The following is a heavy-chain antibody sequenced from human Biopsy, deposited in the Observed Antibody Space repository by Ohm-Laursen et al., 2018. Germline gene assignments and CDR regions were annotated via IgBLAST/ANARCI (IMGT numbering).Heavy chain of an antibody. Sequence: SLRLSCTASGFAFSRSWMSWLRQTPGKGLEWVANINSDGTQKFYVDSVQGRFTISRNNTGNSVSLQMNSLRVDDTAVYFCARDPGWGALDYWGQGTTVTVSS. V-gene: IGHV3-7*01. CDR3: ARDPGWGALDY. CDR1: GFAFSRSW. D-gene: IGHD3-10*01. J-gene: IGHJ4*03. CDR2: INSDGTQK.